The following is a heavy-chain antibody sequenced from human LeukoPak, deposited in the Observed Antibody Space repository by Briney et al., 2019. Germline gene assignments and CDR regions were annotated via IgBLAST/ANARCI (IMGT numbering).Heavy chain of an antibody. CDR3: ARDGTKWELPIRNWFDP. D-gene: IGHD1-26*01. CDR1: GYSFTSYG. V-gene: IGHV1-18*01. CDR2: ISAYNGNT. Sequence: AAVTVSFKASGYSFTSYGISGVRPAPGQGGEWVGWISAYNGNTNYPQKLQGRVTMTTDTSTSTEYMKLRSLRSDDTAVYYCARDGTKWELPIRNWFDPWGQGTLVTVSS. J-gene: IGHJ5*02.